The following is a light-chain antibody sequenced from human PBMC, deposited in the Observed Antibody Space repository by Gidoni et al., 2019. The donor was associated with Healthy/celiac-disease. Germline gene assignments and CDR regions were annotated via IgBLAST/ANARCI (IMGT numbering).Light chain of an antibody. CDR2: KAS. CDR3: QHYNTYPYT. Sequence: DIQMTQSPSTLSASVGDRVTITCRASQSISSWLAWYQQKPGKAPKLLIYKASTLESGVPSRFSGSGSGTEFTLTISSLQPDDFATYCCQHYNTYPYTFXXXTKLEIK. CDR1: QSISSW. V-gene: IGKV1-5*03. J-gene: IGKJ2*01.